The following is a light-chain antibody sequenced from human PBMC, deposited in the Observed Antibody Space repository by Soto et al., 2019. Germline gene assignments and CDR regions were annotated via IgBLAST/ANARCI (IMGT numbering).Light chain of an antibody. CDR1: QSVGSF. CDR3: QQRSNWPRT. Sequence: EIVLTQSPATLSLSPGERATLSCRASQSVGSFLAWYQQKPGQAPRLLIYDASNRATGIPARFSGSGSGTDFTLTISSLEPEDFAAYYCQQRSNWPRTFGQGTKVDIK. CDR2: DAS. J-gene: IGKJ1*01. V-gene: IGKV3-11*01.